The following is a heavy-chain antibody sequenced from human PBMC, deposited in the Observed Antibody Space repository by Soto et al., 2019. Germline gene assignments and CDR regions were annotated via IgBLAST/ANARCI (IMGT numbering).Heavy chain of an antibody. CDR3: ARDSGATMVRGVIIARAFDI. D-gene: IGHD3-10*01. Sequence: SETLSLTFTVSGGSISSGGYYWSWIRQHPGKGLEWIGYIYYSGSTYYNPSLKSRVTISVDTSKNQFSLKLSSVTAADTAVYYCARDSGATMVRGVIIARAFDIWGQGTMVTVSS. CDR2: IYYSGST. CDR1: GGSISSGGYY. J-gene: IGHJ3*02. V-gene: IGHV4-31*03.